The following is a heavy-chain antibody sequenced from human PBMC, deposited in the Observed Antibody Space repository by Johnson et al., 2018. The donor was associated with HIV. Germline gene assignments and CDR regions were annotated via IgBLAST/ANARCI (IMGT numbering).Heavy chain of an antibody. CDR3: AKVDCGGDTCAGYDTFDL. J-gene: IGHJ3*01. V-gene: IGHV3-74*03. D-gene: IGHD2-21*01. CDR1: GFAFRTYW. Sequence: EVQLVESGGGLVQPGGSLRLSCAASGFAFRTYWMVWVRQVPGKRPVWVARIYNDGSRTTYADSVRGRFTISRDNAKYTVDLQMNSLRVEDTAVYYCAKVDCGGDTCAGYDTFDLWGQGTLVTVSS. CDR2: IYNDGSRT.